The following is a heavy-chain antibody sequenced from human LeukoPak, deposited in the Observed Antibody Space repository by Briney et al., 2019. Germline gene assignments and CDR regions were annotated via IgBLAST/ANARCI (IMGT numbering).Heavy chain of an antibody. D-gene: IGHD2-8*02. CDR3: ATYRQVLLPFES. V-gene: IGHV3-23*01. Sequence: PGGSLRLSCAASGFTFSSNGMSWVRQAPGKGLEWVSTITGSGGNTYYAASVKGRFTISRDNSKNTLYLQMNSLRAEDTAVYYCATYRQVLLPFESWGQGTLVTVSS. CDR2: ITGSGGNT. J-gene: IGHJ4*02. CDR1: GFTFSSNG.